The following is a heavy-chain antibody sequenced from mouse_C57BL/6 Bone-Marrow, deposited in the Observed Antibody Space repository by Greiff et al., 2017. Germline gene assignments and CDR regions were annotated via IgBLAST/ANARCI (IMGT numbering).Heavy chain of an antibody. CDR3: ARRTTVVATYYYAMDY. J-gene: IGHJ4*01. CDR1: GYTFTDYY. Sequence: EVQLQQSGPELVKPGASVKISCKASGYTFTDYYMNWVKQSHGKSLEWIGDINPNNGGTSYNQKFKGKATLTVDKSSSTAYMELRSLTSEDSAVYYCARRTTVVATYYYAMDYWCQGTSVTGSS. D-gene: IGHD1-1*01. V-gene: IGHV1-26*01. CDR2: INPNNGGT.